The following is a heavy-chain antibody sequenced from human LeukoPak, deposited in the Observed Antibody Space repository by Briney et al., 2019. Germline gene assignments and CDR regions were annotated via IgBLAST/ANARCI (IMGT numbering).Heavy chain of an antibody. CDR1: GYTFTSYY. V-gene: IGHV1-46*01. CDR2: INPSGGST. CDR3: ARVGTMVRGAVDY. Sequence: ASVKVSCKASGYTFTSYYMHWVRQAPGQGLEWMGIINPSGGSTSYAQKFLGRVTMTRDTSISTAYMELSRLRSDDTAVYYCARVGTMVRGAVDYWGQGTLVTVSS. J-gene: IGHJ4*02. D-gene: IGHD3-10*01.